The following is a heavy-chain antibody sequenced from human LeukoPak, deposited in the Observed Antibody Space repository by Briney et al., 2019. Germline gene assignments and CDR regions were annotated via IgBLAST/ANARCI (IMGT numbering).Heavy chain of an antibody. D-gene: IGHD3-22*01. CDR2: TDPEDVKT. J-gene: IGHJ4*02. CDR3: ATFQAYANSGHLRPYFDY. CDR1: GYSLTELA. Sequence: ASVNLSCTISGYSLTELAIHWVRQAPGKGREWMGGTDPEDVKTSFAEKFQGRVTFTEYTSTDTAFMELSRLRSDDTAVYYCATFQAYANSGHLRPYFDYWGQGTLVTVSS. V-gene: IGHV1-24*01.